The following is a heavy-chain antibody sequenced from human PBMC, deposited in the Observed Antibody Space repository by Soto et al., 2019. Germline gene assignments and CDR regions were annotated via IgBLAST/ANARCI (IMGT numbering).Heavy chain of an antibody. CDR1: GFSFSSYA. V-gene: IGHV3-23*01. Sequence: EVQLLESGGGLVWPGGSLRLSCTASGFSFSSYALSWVRQAPGKGLEWVSTISGSDGKTYYADSVKGRFSISRDTSKTTLYLEMTSLRVEDTAVYYCARWSFLDYWGQGTRVTVS. CDR3: ARWSFLDY. J-gene: IGHJ4*02. CDR2: ISGSDGKT. D-gene: IGHD1-26*01.